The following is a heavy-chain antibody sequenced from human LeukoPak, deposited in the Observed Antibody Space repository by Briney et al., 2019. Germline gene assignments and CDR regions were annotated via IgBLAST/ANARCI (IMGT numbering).Heavy chain of an antibody. CDR1: GYTFTSYG. D-gene: IGHD2-15*01. J-gene: IGHJ4*02. CDR2: ISAYNGNT. CDR3: ARDVTDIVVVVAATGDY. V-gene: IGHV1-18*01. Sequence: GASVKVSCKASGYTFTSYGISWVRQAPGQGLEWMGWISAYNGNTNYAQKLQGRVTMTTDTSTSTAYMELRSLRSDYTAVYYCARDVTDIVVVVAATGDYWGQGTLVTVSS.